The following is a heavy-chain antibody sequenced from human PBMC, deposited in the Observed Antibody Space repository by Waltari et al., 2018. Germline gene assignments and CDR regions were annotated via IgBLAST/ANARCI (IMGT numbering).Heavy chain of an antibody. CDR2: ISAYSSNR. CDR1: GYTFTSYG. V-gene: IGHV1-18*04. J-gene: IGHJ3*02. Sequence: QAQLMQSGGEVKKPGASVKVSCKALGYTFTSYGISWVRQAPGQGLEWMGWISAYSSNRNDAQKFQGRGTLTADTFTSTAFMEVRRLRSDDTAVYYCARGLDYDTSGYSDASFDMWGQGTMVTVSS. D-gene: IGHD3-22*01. CDR3: ARGLDYDTSGYSDASFDM.